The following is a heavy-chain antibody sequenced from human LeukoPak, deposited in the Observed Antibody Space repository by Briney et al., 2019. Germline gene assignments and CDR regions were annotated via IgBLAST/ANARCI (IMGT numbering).Heavy chain of an antibody. CDR2: MNPRGGST. CDR1: GYSFTTYY. V-gene: IGHV1-46*01. CDR3: ARVDDYGGNSVAH. D-gene: IGHD4-23*01. J-gene: IGHJ4*02. Sequence: ASVKVSCKASGYSFTTYYMHWMRQAPGQGLEWMGTMNPRGGSTNYAQKFQGRVTMIRDPSTSTVYMELSSLRFDDTAVYYCARVDDYGGNSVAHWGEGTLVTVSS.